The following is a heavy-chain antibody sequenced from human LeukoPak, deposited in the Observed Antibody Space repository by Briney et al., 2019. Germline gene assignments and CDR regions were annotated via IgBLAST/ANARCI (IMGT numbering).Heavy chain of an antibody. D-gene: IGHD2-2*01. CDR3: AGEALGSTSCWGY. V-gene: IGHV4-34*01. J-gene: IGHJ4*02. CDR2: VNHSGST. CDR1: GGSFSGYY. Sequence: SETLSLTCAVYGGSFSGYYWSWIRQPPGKGLEWIGEVNHSGSTNYNPSLKSRVTISVDTSKNQFSLKLSSVTAADTAVYYCAGEALGSTSCWGYWGQGTLVTVSS.